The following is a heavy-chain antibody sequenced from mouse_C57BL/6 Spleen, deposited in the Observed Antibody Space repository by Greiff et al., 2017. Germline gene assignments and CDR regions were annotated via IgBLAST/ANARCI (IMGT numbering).Heavy chain of an antibody. CDR3: ARGRHWYFDV. J-gene: IGHJ1*03. Sequence: EVKLQESGPELVKPGASVKMSCKASGYTFTDYNMHWVKQSHGKSLEWIGYINPNNGGTSYNQKFKGKATLTVNKSSSTAYMELRSLTSEDSAVYYCARGRHWYFDVWGTGTTVTVSS. CDR2: INPNNGGT. CDR1: GYTFTDYN. V-gene: IGHV1-22*01.